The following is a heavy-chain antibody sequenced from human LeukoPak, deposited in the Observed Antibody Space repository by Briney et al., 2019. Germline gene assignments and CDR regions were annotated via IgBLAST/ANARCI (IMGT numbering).Heavy chain of an antibody. CDR2: INSDGSST. Sequence: GGSLRLSCAASGFTFSSYWMHWVRQAPGNGLVWVSRINSDGSSTSYADSVKGRFTISRDNAKNTLYLQMNSLRAEDTAVYYCARDNVAVADYWGQGTLVTVSS. D-gene: IGHD6-19*01. CDR1: GFTFSSYW. CDR3: ARDNVAVADY. V-gene: IGHV3-74*01. J-gene: IGHJ4*02.